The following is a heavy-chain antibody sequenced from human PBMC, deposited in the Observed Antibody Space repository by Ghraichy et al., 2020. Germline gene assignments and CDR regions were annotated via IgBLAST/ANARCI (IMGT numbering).Heavy chain of an antibody. CDR3: ARDGRLAAVDAFDI. Sequence: GGSLRLSCAASGFTFSSYWMSWVRQAPGKGLEWVANINHDGSEKYYVDSVNGRFTISRDNVQNSMYLQMNILRAEDTAVYYCARDGRLAAVDAFDIWGQGTKVTVSS. V-gene: IGHV3-7*01. J-gene: IGHJ3*02. CDR1: GFTFSSYW. D-gene: IGHD1-26*01. CDR2: INHDGSEK.